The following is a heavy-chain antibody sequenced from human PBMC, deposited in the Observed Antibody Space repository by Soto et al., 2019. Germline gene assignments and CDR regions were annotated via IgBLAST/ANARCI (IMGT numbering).Heavy chain of an antibody. J-gene: IGHJ4*02. CDR1: GFTFSSYA. D-gene: IGHD3-16*01. CDR3: LNGDYY. V-gene: IGHV3-30*14. CDR2: ISYDGSNK. Sequence: PGGSLRLSCAASGFTFSSYAMHWVRQAPGKGLEWVAVISYDGSNKYYADSVKGRFTISRDNARNSLSLQMNSLRAEDTAVYYCLNGDYYVGPGTLVTVSS.